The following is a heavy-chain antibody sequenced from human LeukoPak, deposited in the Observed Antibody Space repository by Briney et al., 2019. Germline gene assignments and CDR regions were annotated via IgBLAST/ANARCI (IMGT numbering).Heavy chain of an antibody. CDR2: ISAYNGNT. CDR3: ASARRWLQFSYFDY. J-gene: IGHJ4*02. D-gene: IGHD5-24*01. CDR1: GYTFTSYG. V-gene: IGHV1-18*01. Sequence: ASVKVSCKASGYTFTSYGISWVRQAPGQGLEWMGWISAYNGNTNYAQKFQGRVTITADESTSTAYMELSSLRSEDTAVYYCASARRWLQFSYFDYLGQGTLVTVSS.